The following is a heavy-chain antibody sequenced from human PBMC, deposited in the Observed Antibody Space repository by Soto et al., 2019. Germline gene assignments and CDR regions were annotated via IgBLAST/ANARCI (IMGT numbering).Heavy chain of an antibody. D-gene: IGHD6-19*01. CDR2: ISVDGRDT. Sequence: PGGSLRLSCAASGFTLSDYWMHWVRQVPGKGLLWVSRISVDGRDTTYADSVKGRFTISRDNAKNTLYLQMDSLRAEDTAVYYCVRAPEQRPIHYWGHGSLVTVSS. J-gene: IGHJ4*01. V-gene: IGHV3-74*03. CDR3: VRAPEQRPIHY. CDR1: GFTLSDYW.